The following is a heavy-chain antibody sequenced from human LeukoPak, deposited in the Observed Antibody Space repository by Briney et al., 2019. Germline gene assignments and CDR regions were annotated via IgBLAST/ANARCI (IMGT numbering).Heavy chain of an antibody. V-gene: IGHV3-21*01. D-gene: IGHD3-10*01. Sequence: GGSLRLSCAASGFTFSSYSMNWVCQAPGKGLEWVSSISSSSSYIYYADSVKGRFTISRDNAKNSLYLQMNSLRAEDTAVYYCARDTSMVRGVIIPNDYWGQGTLVTASS. CDR3: ARDTSMVRGVIIPNDY. CDR1: GFTFSSYS. J-gene: IGHJ4*02. CDR2: ISSSSSYI.